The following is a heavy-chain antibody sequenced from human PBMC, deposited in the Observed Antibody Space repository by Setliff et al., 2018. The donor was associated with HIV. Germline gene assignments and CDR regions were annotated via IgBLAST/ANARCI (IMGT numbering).Heavy chain of an antibody. CDR3: AKDRVGYCSSISCPGGFDY. CDR2: IGGSTGST. J-gene: IGHJ4*02. V-gene: IGHV3-23*01. Sequence: PGGSLRLSCAASGFTFSSYGMSWVRQAPGKGLEWVSAIGGSTGSTYYADSVKGRFTISRDKSKNTVYLQMYSLRAENTALYYCAKDRVGYCSSISCPGGFDYWGQGTLVTVSS. D-gene: IGHD2-2*03. CDR1: GFTFSSYG.